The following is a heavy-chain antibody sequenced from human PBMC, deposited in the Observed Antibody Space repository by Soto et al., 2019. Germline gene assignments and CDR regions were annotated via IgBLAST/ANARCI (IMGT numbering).Heavy chain of an antibody. CDR2: IYYSGST. J-gene: IGHJ6*02. CDR1: GGSVSSGSYY. V-gene: IGHV4-61*01. Sequence: QVQLQESGPGLVKPSETLSLTCTVSGGSVSSGSYYCSWIRQPPGKGLEWIGYIYYSGSTNYNPSLKSRVTISVDTSKNQFSLKLSSVTAADTAVYYCARGPIMDVWGQGTTVTVSS. CDR3: ARGPIMDV.